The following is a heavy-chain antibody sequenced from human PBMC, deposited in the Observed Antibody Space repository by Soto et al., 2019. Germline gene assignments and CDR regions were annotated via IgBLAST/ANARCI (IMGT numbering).Heavy chain of an antibody. J-gene: IGHJ4*02. CDR1: GGSFSGYY. D-gene: IGHD4-17*01. Sequence: SETLSLTCAVYGGSFSGYYWSWIRQPPGKGLEWIGEINHSGSTNYNPSLKSRVTISVDTSKNQFSLKLSSVTAADTAVYYCARAINRPYAIDYWGQGTLVTVSS. V-gene: IGHV4-34*01. CDR2: INHSGST. CDR3: ARAINRPYAIDY.